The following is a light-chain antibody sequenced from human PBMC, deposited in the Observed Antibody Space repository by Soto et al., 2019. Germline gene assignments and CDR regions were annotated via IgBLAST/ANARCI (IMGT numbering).Light chain of an antibody. CDR3: AAWDNSLSGLV. V-gene: IGLV1-47*01. Sequence: QSVLTQPPSASGTPGQRVTISCSGSSSNIGSHYVYWYQQLPGTAHKLLIYRNNQRPSGGPDRFSGYTSGTSASLAISVLLADEEADYYCAAWDNSLSGLVFGGGTQLTVL. CDR1: SSNIGSHY. J-gene: IGLJ2*01. CDR2: RNN.